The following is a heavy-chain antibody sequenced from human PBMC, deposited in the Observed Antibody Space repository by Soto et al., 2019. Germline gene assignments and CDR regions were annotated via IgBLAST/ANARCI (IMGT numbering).Heavy chain of an antibody. Sequence: ASVKVSCKASGYTFTSYAMHWVRQAPGQRLEWMGWINAGNGNTKYSQKFQGRVTITRDTSASTAYMELSSLRAEDTAVYYCARFAGYYDSSGYPWSDPPDYWGQGTLVTVSS. CDR3: ARFAGYYDSSGYPWSDPPDY. J-gene: IGHJ4*02. CDR1: GYTFTSYA. D-gene: IGHD3-22*01. CDR2: INAGNGNT. V-gene: IGHV1-3*01.